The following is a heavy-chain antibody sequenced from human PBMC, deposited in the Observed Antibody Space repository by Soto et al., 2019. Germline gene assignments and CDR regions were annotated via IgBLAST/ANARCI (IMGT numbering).Heavy chain of an antibody. D-gene: IGHD6-13*01. CDR1: GGTFSSYT. J-gene: IGHJ6*04. Sequence: ASVKVSCKASGGTFSSYTISWVRQAPGQGLEWMGRIIPILGIANYAQKFQGRVTITADKSTSTAYMELSSLRSEDTAVYYCARGGLAAAGTMDVWGKGTTVTVSS. V-gene: IGHV1-69*02. CDR2: IIPILGIA. CDR3: ARGGLAAAGTMDV.